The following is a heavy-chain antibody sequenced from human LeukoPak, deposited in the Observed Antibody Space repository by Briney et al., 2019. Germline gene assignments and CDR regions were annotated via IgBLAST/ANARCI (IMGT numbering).Heavy chain of an antibody. CDR3: ARHQESSGWYGAFDY. CDR2: IYYSGST. J-gene: IGHJ4*02. D-gene: IGHD6-19*01. V-gene: IGHV4-39*01. CDR1: GGSISSSSYY. Sequence: SETLSLTCTVSGGSISSSSYYWGWIRQPPGKGLEWIGSIYYSGSTYYNPSLKSRVTISVDTSKNQFSLKLSSVTAADTAVYYCARHQESSGWYGAFDYWGRGTLVTVSS.